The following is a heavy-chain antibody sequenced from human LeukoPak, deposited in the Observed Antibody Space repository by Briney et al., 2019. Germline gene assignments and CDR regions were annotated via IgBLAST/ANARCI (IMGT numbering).Heavy chain of an antibody. Sequence: GGSLRLSCAASGFTVSSNYMSWVRQAPGKGLEWVSVIYSGGSTYYADSVKGRFTISRDNSKNTLYLQMNSLRAEDTAVYYCASGSERYFDWMMFDYWGQGTLVTVSS. D-gene: IGHD3-9*01. CDR2: IYSGGST. J-gene: IGHJ4*02. CDR1: GFTVSSNY. V-gene: IGHV3-53*01. CDR3: ASGSERYFDWMMFDY.